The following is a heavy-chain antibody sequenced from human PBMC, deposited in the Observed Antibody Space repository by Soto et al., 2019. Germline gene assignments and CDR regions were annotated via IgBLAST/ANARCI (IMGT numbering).Heavy chain of an antibody. Sequence: QITLKESGPTLVKPTQTLTLTCTFSGFSLSTSGVGVGWIRQPPGKALEWLALIYWDDDKRYSPSLKSRLTITXDXSXNEXVLTMANMDPVDTATYYCAHRQTYCGGNCYSGFDYWGQGTLVTVSS. CDR3: AHRQTYCGGNCYSGFDY. CDR2: IYWDDDK. D-gene: IGHD2-21*02. V-gene: IGHV2-5*02. CDR1: GFSLSTSGVG. J-gene: IGHJ4*02.